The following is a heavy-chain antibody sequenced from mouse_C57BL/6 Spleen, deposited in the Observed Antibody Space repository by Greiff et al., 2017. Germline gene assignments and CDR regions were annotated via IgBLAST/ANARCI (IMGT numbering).Heavy chain of an antibody. J-gene: IGHJ4*01. Sequence: EVQLVESGPELVKPGASVKIPCKASGYTFTDYNMDWVKQSHGKSLEWIGDINPNNGGTIYNQKFKGKATLTVDKSSSTAYMELRSLTSEDTAVYYCARRIPPYYAMDYWGQGTSVTVSS. V-gene: IGHV1-18*01. CDR3: ARRIPPYYAMDY. CDR2: INPNNGGT. CDR1: GYTFTDYN.